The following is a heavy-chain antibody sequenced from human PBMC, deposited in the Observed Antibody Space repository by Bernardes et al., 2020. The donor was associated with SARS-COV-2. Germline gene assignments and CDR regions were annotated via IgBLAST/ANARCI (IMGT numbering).Heavy chain of an antibody. Sequence: ASVKVSCKASGYTFTSYYIHWVRQAPGQGLEWMGIINPSGGSTSYAQNFQGRVTMTRDTSTRTVYMELNSLRSEDTAVFYCARDRGSSGYARGWYYYGMDVWGEGTTVTVSP. CDR1: GYTFTSYY. D-gene: IGHD3-10*02. CDR3: ARDRGSSGYARGWYYYGMDV. J-gene: IGHJ6*04. CDR2: INPSGGST. V-gene: IGHV1-46*01.